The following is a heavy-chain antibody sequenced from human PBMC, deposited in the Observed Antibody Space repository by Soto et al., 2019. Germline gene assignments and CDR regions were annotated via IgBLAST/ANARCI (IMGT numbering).Heavy chain of an antibody. CDR3: AREGGPSYYGSGSPDY. Sequence: SLRLSCAASGFTFSSYGMHWVRQAPGKGLEWVAVIWYDGSNKYYADSVKGRFTISRDNSKNTLYLQMNSLRAEDTAVYYCAREGGPSYYGSGSPDYWGQGTLVTVS. J-gene: IGHJ4*02. D-gene: IGHD3-10*01. CDR1: GFTFSSYG. V-gene: IGHV3-33*01. CDR2: IWYDGSNK.